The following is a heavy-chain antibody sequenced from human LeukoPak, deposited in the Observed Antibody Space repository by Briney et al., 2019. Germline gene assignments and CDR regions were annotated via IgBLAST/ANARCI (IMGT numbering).Heavy chain of an antibody. CDR3: AYRWIQLSHFDY. Sequence: SETLSLTCAVYGGSFSGYYWSWIRQPPGKGLEWIGEINHSGSTNYNPSLKSRVTISVDTSKNQFSLKLSSVTAADTAVYYCAYRWIQLSHFDYWDQGTLVTVSS. V-gene: IGHV4-34*01. CDR1: GGSFSGYY. J-gene: IGHJ4*02. CDR2: INHSGST. D-gene: IGHD5-18*01.